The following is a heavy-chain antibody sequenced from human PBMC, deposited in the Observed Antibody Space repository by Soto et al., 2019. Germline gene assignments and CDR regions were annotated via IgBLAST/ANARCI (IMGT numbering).Heavy chain of an antibody. CDR3: ARDLGYCTNGVCTDYYYYYGMDV. Sequence: HPGGSLRLSCAASGFTFSSYAMHWVRQAPGKGLEWVAVISYDGSNKYYADSVKGRFTISRDNSKNTLYLQMNSLRAEDTAVYYCARDLGYCTNGVCTDYYYYYGMDVWGQGTTVTVSS. D-gene: IGHD2-8*01. J-gene: IGHJ6*02. V-gene: IGHV3-30-3*01. CDR1: GFTFSSYA. CDR2: ISYDGSNK.